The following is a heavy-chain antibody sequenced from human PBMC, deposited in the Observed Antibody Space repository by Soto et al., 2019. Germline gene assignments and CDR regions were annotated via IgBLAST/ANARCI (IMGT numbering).Heavy chain of an antibody. CDR3: ARHGGSSGWSFDY. J-gene: IGHJ4*02. D-gene: IGHD6-19*01. CDR2: IYYSGST. V-gene: IGHV4-39*01. CDR1: GGSISSSSYY. Sequence: QLQLQESGPGLVKPSETLSLTCTVSGGSISSSSYYWGWIRQPPGKGLEWIGSIYYSGSTYYNPSLKSRVTISVDTSKNQFSLKLSSVTAADTAVYYCARHGGSSGWSFDYWGQGTLVTVSS.